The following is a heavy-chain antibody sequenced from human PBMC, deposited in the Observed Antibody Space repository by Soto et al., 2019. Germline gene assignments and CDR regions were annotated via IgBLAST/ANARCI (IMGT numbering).Heavy chain of an antibody. CDR2: ISGSGGST. J-gene: IGHJ4*02. V-gene: IGHV3-23*01. CDR1: GFTFSSYA. D-gene: IGHD3-22*01. CDR3: VKSYRITMIVVVKPFDY. Sequence: AGGSLRLSCAASGFTFSSYAMSWVRQAPGKGLEWVSAISGSGGSTYYADSVKGRFTISRDNSKNTLYLQMNSLRAEDTAVYYCVKSYRITMIVVVKPFDYWGQGTLVTVSS.